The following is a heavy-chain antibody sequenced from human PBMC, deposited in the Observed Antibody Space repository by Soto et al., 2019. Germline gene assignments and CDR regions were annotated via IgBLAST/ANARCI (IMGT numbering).Heavy chain of an antibody. CDR2: ISYDGSNK. J-gene: IGHJ6*02. Sequence: GGSLKLSCAASGFTFSSYGMHWVRQAPGKGLEWVAVISYDGSNKYYADSVKGRFTISRDNSKNTLYLQMNSLRAEDTAVYYCANEDYYYGMDVWGQGTTVTVSS. V-gene: IGHV3-30*18. CDR3: ANEDYYYGMDV. CDR1: GFTFSSYG.